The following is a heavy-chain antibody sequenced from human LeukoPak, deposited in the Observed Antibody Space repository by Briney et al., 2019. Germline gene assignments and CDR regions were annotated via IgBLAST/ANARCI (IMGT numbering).Heavy chain of an antibody. CDR3: ARDGAAAGNHFGVTDAFDI. CDR2: ISSSSSYI. D-gene: IGHD6-13*01. J-gene: IGHJ3*02. Sequence: GGSLRLSCAASGFTFSSYSMNWVRQAPGKGLEWVSSISSSSSYIYYADSEKGRFTISRDNAKNSLYLQMNSLRAEDTAVYYCARDGAAAGNHFGVTDAFDIWGQGTMVTVSS. V-gene: IGHV3-21*01. CDR1: GFTFSSYS.